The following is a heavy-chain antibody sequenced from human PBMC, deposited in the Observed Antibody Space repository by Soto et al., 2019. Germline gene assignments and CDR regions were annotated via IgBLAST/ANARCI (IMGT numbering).Heavy chain of an antibody. CDR3: ARGGHVVVVTAALDY. D-gene: IGHD2-21*02. J-gene: IGHJ4*02. CDR1: GDTFTDYY. Sequence: QVQLMQSGAEVKKPGASVKVSCKASGDTFTDYYIHWVRQAPGQGLEWMGTVNPSGGHTTYAQHFVGRVTMPRDTSTSTLYMELTSLTSEDTAVYYCARGGHVVVVTAALDYWGQGTLVTVSS. V-gene: IGHV1-46*01. CDR2: VNPSGGHT.